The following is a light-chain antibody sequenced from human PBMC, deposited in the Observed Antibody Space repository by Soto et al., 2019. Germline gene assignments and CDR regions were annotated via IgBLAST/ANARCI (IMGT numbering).Light chain of an antibody. CDR3: QQYSDWPPWT. CDR2: GAS. J-gene: IGKJ1*01. CDR1: QSIHII. Sequence: PGVRATLSCTASQSIHIILAWYQQKPGQAPRLLIYGASTRAAGIPERFRGSGSGTEFTLTINSLQSDDFAVYYCQQYSDWPPWTFGQGTNVDI. V-gene: IGKV3-15*01.